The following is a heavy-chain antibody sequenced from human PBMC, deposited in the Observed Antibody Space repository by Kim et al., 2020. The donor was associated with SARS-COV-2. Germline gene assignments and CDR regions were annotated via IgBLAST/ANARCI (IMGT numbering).Heavy chain of an antibody. Sequence: DSVQGRFTISRDNAKNSLFLQMNSLRVEDTAEYFCARDRKEGIYDYFYHDAWGQGTLVTVSS. V-gene: IGHV3-21*01. CDR3: ARDRKEGIYDYFYHDA. D-gene: IGHD3-16*01. J-gene: IGHJ5*02.